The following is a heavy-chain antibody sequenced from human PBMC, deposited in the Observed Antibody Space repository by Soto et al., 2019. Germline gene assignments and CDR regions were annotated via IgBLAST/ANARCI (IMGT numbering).Heavy chain of an antibody. J-gene: IGHJ6*02. CDR1: GFTFSSYG. V-gene: IGHV3-33*01. CDR3: ASVPRDCDSDGGYYYYGMDV. CDR2: IWYDGSNK. D-gene: IGHD2-21*01. Sequence: QVQLVESGGGVVQPGRSLRLSCAASGFTFSSYGMHWVRQAPGKGLEWVAVIWYDGSNKYYADSVKGRFTISRDNSKNTLYLQMNSLRAEDTAVYYCASVPRDCDSDGGYYYYGMDVWGQGTTVTVSS.